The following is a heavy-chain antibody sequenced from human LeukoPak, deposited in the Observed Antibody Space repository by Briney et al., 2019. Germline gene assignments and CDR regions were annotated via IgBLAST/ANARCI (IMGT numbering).Heavy chain of an antibody. CDR1: GYTFIGYD. J-gene: IGHJ4*02. Sequence: GASVTVSRKASGYTFIGYDINWVRQAIGQGLEWMGWMNPSTGDTGYAQKFQGRVTMTRNTSVDTAFMELSGLGSEDTAVYYCTRGSLSGSSRDYWGQGTLVTVSS. CDR3: TRGSLSGSSRDY. CDR2: MNPSTGDT. V-gene: IGHV1-8*01. D-gene: IGHD1-26*01.